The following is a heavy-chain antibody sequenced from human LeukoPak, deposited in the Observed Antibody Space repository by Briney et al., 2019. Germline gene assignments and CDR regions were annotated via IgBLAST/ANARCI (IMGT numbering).Heavy chain of an antibody. CDR1: GGSFSGYY. Sequence: SETLSLTCAVYGGSFSGYYWSWIRQPPGKGLEWIGEINHSGSTNYNPSLKSRVTISVDTSKNQFSLKLSSVTAADTAVYYCARPQGGYDFWSGSRGGGWFDPWGQGTLVTVSS. J-gene: IGHJ5*02. D-gene: IGHD3-3*01. CDR2: INHSGST. V-gene: IGHV4-34*01. CDR3: ARPQGGYDFWSGSRGGGWFDP.